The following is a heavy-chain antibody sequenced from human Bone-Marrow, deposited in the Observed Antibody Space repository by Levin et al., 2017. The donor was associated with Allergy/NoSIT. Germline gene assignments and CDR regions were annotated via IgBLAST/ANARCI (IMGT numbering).Heavy chain of an antibody. V-gene: IGHV3-7*01. D-gene: IGHD2-21*02. Sequence: GGSLRLSCAASRFSFSNSWMRWVRQTPGKGLESVANIKTDGSEQYYVDSVKGRFTISRDNAKNSLYLQMNSLRVDDTGLYYCTTAIRGDPHNYWGQGTLVTVSS. J-gene: IGHJ4*02. CDR1: RFSFSNSW. CDR3: TTAIRGDPHNY. CDR2: IKTDGSEQ.